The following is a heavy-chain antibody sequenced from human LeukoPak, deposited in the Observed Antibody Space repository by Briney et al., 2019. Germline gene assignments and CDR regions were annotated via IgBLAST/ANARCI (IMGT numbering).Heavy chain of an antibody. CDR2: IYPSDSDT. CDR3: ARQDGYGLYYFDY. D-gene: IGHD5-18*01. V-gene: IGHV5-51*01. J-gene: IGHJ4*02. CDR1: GYSFTGYW. Sequence: GESLKISCKGSGYSFTGYWIAWVRQMPGKGLEWMGIIYPSDSDTRYRPSFQGQVTISADKSISTAYLQWSSLRASDTAMYYCARQDGYGLYYFDYWGQGTLVTVSS.